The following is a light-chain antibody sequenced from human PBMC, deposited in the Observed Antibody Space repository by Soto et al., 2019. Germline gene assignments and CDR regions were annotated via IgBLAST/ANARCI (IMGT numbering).Light chain of an antibody. Sequence: EIVLTQSPGTLSLSPGERATLSCKASQSISDTLAWYQQRPGQAARLLIYGISARATGIPDRFSGSGSGTDFTLTISRLEPEDFAVYYCEQYGSSPRTFGQGTKVDIK. CDR2: GIS. V-gene: IGKV3-20*01. J-gene: IGKJ1*01. CDR3: EQYGSSPRT. CDR1: QSISDT.